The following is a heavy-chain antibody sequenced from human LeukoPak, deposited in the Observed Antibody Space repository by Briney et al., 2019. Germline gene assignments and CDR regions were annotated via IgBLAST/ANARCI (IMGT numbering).Heavy chain of an antibody. CDR3: AKESPQFDY. J-gene: IGHJ4*02. CDR1: GFTVSSYA. V-gene: IGHV3-23*01. CDR2: ISGTGGTT. Sequence: GGSLRLSCAASGFTVSSYAMSWVRQAPGKGLEWVSTISGTGGTTYYADSVKGRFTISRDNSKNTLYLQMNSLRVEDTAVYYCAKESPQFDYWGQGTLVTVSS.